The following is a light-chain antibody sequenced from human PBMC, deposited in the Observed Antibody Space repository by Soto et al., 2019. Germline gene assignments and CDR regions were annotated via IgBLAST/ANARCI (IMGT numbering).Light chain of an antibody. CDR3: QQYNRYWT. CDR1: QSISSW. V-gene: IGKV1-5*01. CDR2: DAS. J-gene: IGKJ1*01. Sequence: DIQITQAPSTLSASVGDRVTISCRASQSISSWLAWYQQKPGKAPKLLIYDASSLESGVPSRFSGSGSGTEFTLTISSLQPDDFATYYCQQYNRYWTFGQGTKVDIK.